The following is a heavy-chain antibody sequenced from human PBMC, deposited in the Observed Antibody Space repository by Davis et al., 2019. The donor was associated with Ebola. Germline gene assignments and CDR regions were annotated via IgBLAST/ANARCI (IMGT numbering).Heavy chain of an antibody. CDR2: INHSGST. Sequence: MPSETLSLTCAVYGGSFSGYYWSWIRQPPGKGLEWIGEINHSGSTNYNPSLKGRVTISVDTSKNQFSLKLSSVTAADTAVYYCARHIFWSGYYTPHFDYWGQGTLVTVSS. J-gene: IGHJ4*02. CDR3: ARHIFWSGYYTPHFDY. D-gene: IGHD3-3*01. CDR1: GGSFSGYY. V-gene: IGHV4-34*01.